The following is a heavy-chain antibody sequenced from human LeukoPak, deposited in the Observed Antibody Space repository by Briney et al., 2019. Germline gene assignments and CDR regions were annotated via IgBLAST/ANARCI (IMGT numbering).Heavy chain of an antibody. CDR1: GGSFSGYY. V-gene: IGHV4-34*01. CDR3: ARGLRYFDWLLPTYYNWFHP. J-gene: IGHJ5*02. CDR2: INHSGST. D-gene: IGHD3-9*01. Sequence: SDTLSLTCAVYGGSFSGYYWSWIRQPPGKGLEWIGEINHSGSTNYNPSLKSRVTISVDTSKNQFSLKLSSVTAADTAVYYCARGLRYFDWLLPTYYNWFHPWGQGPLVTVSS.